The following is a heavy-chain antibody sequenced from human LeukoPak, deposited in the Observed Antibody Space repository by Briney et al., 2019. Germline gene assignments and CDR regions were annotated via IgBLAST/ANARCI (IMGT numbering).Heavy chain of an antibody. CDR1: GGTFSSYA. V-gene: IGHV1-69*01. CDR2: IIPIFGTA. Sequence: GASVKVSCKASGGTFSSYAISWVRQAPGQGLEWMGGIIPIFGTANYAQKFQGKVTITADESTSTAYMELSSLRSEDTAVYYCARVSGSGSFYYCGMDVWGKGTTVTVSS. D-gene: IGHD3-10*01. CDR3: ARVSGSGSFYYCGMDV. J-gene: IGHJ6*04.